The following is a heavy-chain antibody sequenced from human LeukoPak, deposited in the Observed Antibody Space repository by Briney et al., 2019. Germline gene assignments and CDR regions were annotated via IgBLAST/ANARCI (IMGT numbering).Heavy chain of an antibody. Sequence: SVKVSCKASGYTFNTYGITWVRQAPGQGLEWMGWISGYNGKTKYAQKLQDRVTMTTDTSTSTAYMELRSLRSDDTAVYYCARVSLGDPHFDYWGQGTLVTVSS. V-gene: IGHV1-18*01. CDR3: ARVSLGDPHFDY. J-gene: IGHJ4*02. D-gene: IGHD2-21*02. CDR2: ISGYNGKT. CDR1: GYTFNTYG.